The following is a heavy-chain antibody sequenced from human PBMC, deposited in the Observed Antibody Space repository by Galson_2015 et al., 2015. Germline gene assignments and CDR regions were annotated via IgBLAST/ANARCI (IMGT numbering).Heavy chain of an antibody. CDR3: ARGPTAYCRDGTYKSGLRWLDP. Sequence: SVKVSCKASGYNFVEYDINWVRQATGQGLEWMGWVNPKSGNTGYAEKFQGRVTMRRDTSITTAYMELRSLTSEDSGVYYCARGPTAYCRDGTYKSGLRWLDPWGQGSRITV. J-gene: IGHJ5*02. CDR1: GYNFVEYD. D-gene: IGHD2-15*01. CDR2: VNPKSGNT. V-gene: IGHV1-8*01.